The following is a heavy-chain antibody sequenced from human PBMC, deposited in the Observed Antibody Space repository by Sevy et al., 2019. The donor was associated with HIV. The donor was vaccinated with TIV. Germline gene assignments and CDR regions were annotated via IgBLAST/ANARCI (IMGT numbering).Heavy chain of an antibody. Sequence: ASVKVSCKASGFTFTSSAVQWVRQARGQRLEWIGWIVVGSDNTNYAQKFQERVTITRDMSTSTAYMELSSLRSEDTAVYYCAAEGGTEVDYYYGMDVWGQGTTVTVSS. D-gene: IGHD1-26*01. V-gene: IGHV1-58*01. CDR3: AAEGGTEVDYYYGMDV. J-gene: IGHJ6*02. CDR2: IVVGSDNT. CDR1: GFTFTSSA.